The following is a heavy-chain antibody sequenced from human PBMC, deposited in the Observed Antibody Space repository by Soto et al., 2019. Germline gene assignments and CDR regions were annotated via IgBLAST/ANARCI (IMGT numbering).Heavy chain of an antibody. Sequence: EVQLLESGGGLVQPGGSLRLSCAASGFTFSSYAMSWVRQAPGKGLEWVSAISGSGGSTYYADSVKGRFTISRDNSKSTLYLQMNSLRAEDTAVYYCAKDHQWELHGCMDVWGQGTTVTVSS. J-gene: IGHJ6*02. CDR3: AKDHQWELHGCMDV. CDR2: ISGSGGST. V-gene: IGHV3-23*01. D-gene: IGHD1-26*01. CDR1: GFTFSSYA.